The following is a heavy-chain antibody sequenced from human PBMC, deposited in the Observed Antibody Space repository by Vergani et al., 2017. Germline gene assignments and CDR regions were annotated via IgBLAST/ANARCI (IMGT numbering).Heavy chain of an antibody. CDR3: TIPDDYIRDWFDP. J-gene: IGHJ5*02. V-gene: IGHV3-73*01. D-gene: IGHD4-11*01. CDR1: GITFSGSA. Sequence: EVQLVESGGGLVQPGGSLKLSCAASGITFSGSAMHWVRQASGKGLEWVGRIRSKANSYATAYAASGKGRFTISRHDSKNTAYLQLNSLKTEDTTVYYCTIPDDYIRDWFDPGGQACLVTVSP. CDR2: IRSKANSYAT.